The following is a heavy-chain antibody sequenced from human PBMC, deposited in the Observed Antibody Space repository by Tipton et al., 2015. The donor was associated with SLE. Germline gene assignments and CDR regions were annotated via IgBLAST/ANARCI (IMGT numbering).Heavy chain of an antibody. CDR1: DGSLSGYY. D-gene: IGHD6-19*01. CDR3: ARESIAVDYAFDI. J-gene: IGHJ3*02. V-gene: IGHV4-34*01. CDR2: ISHDGGA. Sequence: TLSLTCTVFDGSLSGYYWAWLRQSPGKGLEWIGEISHDGGANYNPSLESRGTISLETSKTQFSLKLTSVTAADTAVYYCARESIAVDYAFDIWGQGTMVTVSS.